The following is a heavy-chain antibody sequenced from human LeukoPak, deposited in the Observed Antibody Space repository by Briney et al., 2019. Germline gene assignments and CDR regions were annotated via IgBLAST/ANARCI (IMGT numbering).Heavy chain of an antibody. CDR3: ARGERGAFDI. J-gene: IGHJ3*02. CDR1: GYTFTSYG. Sequence: ASVKVSCKASGYTFTSYGISWVRQAPGQGLEWMGWMNPNSGNTVYAQKFQGRVTMTRNTSISTAYMELSSLRSEDTAVYYCARGERGAFDIWGQGTMVTVSS. CDR2: MNPNSGNT. V-gene: IGHV1-8*02.